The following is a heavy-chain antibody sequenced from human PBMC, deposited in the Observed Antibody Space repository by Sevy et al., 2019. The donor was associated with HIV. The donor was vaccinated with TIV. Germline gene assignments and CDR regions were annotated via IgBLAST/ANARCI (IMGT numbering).Heavy chain of an antibody. V-gene: IGHV3-23*01. D-gene: IGHD1-26*01. CDR1: GFTFSRYA. J-gene: IGHJ4*02. Sequence: GGSLRLSCVASGFTFSRYAMNWVRQAPGKGLDWVSGISGSDGITYYADSVKGRFTISRDNSKNTLYLQLNTLRAEDTAVYYCARDRWDLLGSRSDAGIDYWGQGTLVTVSS. CDR2: ISGSDGIT. CDR3: ARDRWDLLGSRSDAGIDY.